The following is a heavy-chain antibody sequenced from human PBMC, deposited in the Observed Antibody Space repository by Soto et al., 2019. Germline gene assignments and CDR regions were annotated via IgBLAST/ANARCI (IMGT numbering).Heavy chain of an antibody. J-gene: IGHJ5*02. Sequence: PSETLSLTCAVYGGSFSGYYWSWIRQPPGKGLEWIGEINHSGSTNYNPSLKSRVTISVDTSKNQFSLKLSSVTAADTAVYYCARGTPFGARWFDPWGQGTLVTVS. CDR3: ARGTPFGARWFDP. D-gene: IGHD1-26*01. CDR2: INHSGST. V-gene: IGHV4-34*01. CDR1: GGSFSGYY.